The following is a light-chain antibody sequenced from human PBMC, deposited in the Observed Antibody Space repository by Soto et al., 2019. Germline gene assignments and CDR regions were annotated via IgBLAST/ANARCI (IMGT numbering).Light chain of an antibody. CDR3: CSYAAGGLV. Sequence: QSALAQPASVSGSPGQSITISCTGTSSDVGSYNLVSWYQQHPGKAPKLMIYEDIKRPSGVSNRFSGSKSGSTASLTISGLQPEDEADYRCCSYAAGGLVFGGGTKLTVL. CDR2: EDI. J-gene: IGLJ2*01. CDR1: SSDVGSYNL. V-gene: IGLV2-23*01.